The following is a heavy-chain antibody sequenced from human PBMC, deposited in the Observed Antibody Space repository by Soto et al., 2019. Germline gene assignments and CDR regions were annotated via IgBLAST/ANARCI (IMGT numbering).Heavy chain of an antibody. CDR3: AKDKVPYYDFWSGQRWFDP. J-gene: IGHJ5*02. V-gene: IGHV3-30*18. CDR2: ISNDGNKK. Sequence: QVQLVESGGGVVPPGTSLRLSCAASGFTFSIHGMHWVRQTPGKGLEWVAGISNDGNKKYYVESVEGRFSISRDNSKSIVYLQMNNVRIEDTAKYYCAKDKVPYYDFWSGQRWFDPWGQGTHVTVSS. CDR1: GFTFSIHG. D-gene: IGHD3-3*01.